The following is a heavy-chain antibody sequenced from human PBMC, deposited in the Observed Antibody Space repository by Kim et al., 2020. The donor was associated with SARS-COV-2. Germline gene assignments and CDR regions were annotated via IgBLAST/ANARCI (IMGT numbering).Heavy chain of an antibody. D-gene: IGHD7-27*01. CDR3: TRHGTGDFNY. V-gene: IGHV3-73*01. J-gene: IGHJ4*02. Sequence: ATEYAASVKGRFTISRDDSKNTAYLQMNSLKTEDTAVYYCTRHGTGDFNYWGQGTLVTVSS. CDR2: AT.